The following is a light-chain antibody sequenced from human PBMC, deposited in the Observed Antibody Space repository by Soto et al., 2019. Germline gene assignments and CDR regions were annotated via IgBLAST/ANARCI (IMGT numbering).Light chain of an antibody. CDR1: IHYDF. CDR2: STS. CDR3: AAWDDRLDVYV. Sequence: QSVLTQPASVSGSPGQSITISCTGYIHYDFVSWYQQHPGTAPKLLIYSTSQRSSGVPGRFSGSKSGASTSLSISGLQSEDEADYYCAAWDDRLDVYVFGTGTKVTVL. V-gene: IGLV1-44*01. J-gene: IGLJ1*01.